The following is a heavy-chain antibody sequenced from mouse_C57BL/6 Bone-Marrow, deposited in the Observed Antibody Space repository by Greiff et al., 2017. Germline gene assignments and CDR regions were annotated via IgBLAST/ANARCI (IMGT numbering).Heavy chain of an antibody. CDR3: ARTGPYYFDY. J-gene: IGHJ2*01. D-gene: IGHD4-1*01. V-gene: IGHV14-2*01. CDR1: GFNIKDYY. Sequence: VQLQQSGAELVKPGASVKLSCTASGFNIKDYYMHWVKQRTEQGLEWIGRIDPEDGETKYAPKFPGKATITADTSSNTAYLQLSSLTSEDTAVYYCARTGPYYFDYWGQGTTLTVSS. CDR2: IDPEDGET.